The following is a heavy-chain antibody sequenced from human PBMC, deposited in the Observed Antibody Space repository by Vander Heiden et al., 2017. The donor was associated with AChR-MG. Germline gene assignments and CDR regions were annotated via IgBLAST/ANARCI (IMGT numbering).Heavy chain of an antibody. Sequence: QVQLVQSGAEVKKPGSSVKVSCKASGGTFSSYAIGWVRQAPGQGLEWMGGIIPIFGTANYAQKFQGRVTITADESTSTAYMELSSLRSEETAVYYCARETGYCSGGSCYEHAFDIWGQGTMVTVSS. CDR1: GGTFSSYA. J-gene: IGHJ3*02. D-gene: IGHD2-15*01. CDR3: ARETGYCSGGSCYEHAFDI. CDR2: IIPIFGTA. V-gene: IGHV1-69*01.